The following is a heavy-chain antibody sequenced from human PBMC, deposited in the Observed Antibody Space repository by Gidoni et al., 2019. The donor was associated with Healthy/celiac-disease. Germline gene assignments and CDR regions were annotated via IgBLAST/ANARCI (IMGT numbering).Heavy chain of an antibody. Sequence: QVQLVQSGAELKKPGASVKFSCRASGYTFPSSYMHWGRQASGQGREWMGILNPSGGSTSYGQKFQGRVTMTRDASTSTVYMELSSLRSEDTAVYYCARASSSTIFGVVPPGDYWGQGTLVTVSS. V-gene: IGHV1-46*01. J-gene: IGHJ4*02. CDR1: GYTFPSSY. D-gene: IGHD3-3*01. CDR2: LNPSGGST. CDR3: ARASSSTIFGVVPPGDY.